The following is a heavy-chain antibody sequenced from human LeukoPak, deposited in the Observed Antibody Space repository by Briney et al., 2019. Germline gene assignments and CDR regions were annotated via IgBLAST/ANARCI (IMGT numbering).Heavy chain of an antibody. D-gene: IGHD2-15*01. Sequence: KASETLSLTCAVYGGSFSGYYWSWIRQPPGKGLEWIGEINHSGSTNYNPSLKSRVTISVDTSKSQFSLKLSSVTAADTAVYYCARGGGGNGGGDYWGQGTLVTVSS. CDR2: INHSGST. CDR3: ARGGGGNGGGDY. V-gene: IGHV4-34*01. J-gene: IGHJ4*02. CDR1: GGSFSGYY.